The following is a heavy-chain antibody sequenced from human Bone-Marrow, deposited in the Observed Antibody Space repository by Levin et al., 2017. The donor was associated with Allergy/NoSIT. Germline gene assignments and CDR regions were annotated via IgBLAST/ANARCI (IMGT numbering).Heavy chain of an antibody. V-gene: IGHV3-23*01. J-gene: IGHJ4*02. CDR3: AKYPTNYGWYFDY. CDR2: IRGSGTPT. D-gene: IGHD4/OR15-4a*01. Sequence: GESLKISCAASGFIFSNYVMSWVRQPPGKGLEWVASIRGSGTPTYYADSVQGRFTISRDNSRNTLYLQMNSLKAEDTAVYYCAKYPTNYGWYFDYWGQGTLVTVSS. CDR1: GFIFSNYV.